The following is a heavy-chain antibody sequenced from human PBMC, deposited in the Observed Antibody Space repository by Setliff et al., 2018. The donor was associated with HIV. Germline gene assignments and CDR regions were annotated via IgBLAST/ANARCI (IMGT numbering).Heavy chain of an antibody. CDR2: MYYTGTT. CDR1: GGSLTGYH. V-gene: IGHV4-4*07. J-gene: IGHJ4*02. Sequence: SETLSLTCTVSGGSLTGYHWSWIRQSAGKELEWIGRMYYTGTTDYNPSLMSRVTLSIDRSKNQFALEVNSMTAADAAVYYCARSIYGSGTYPLDIWSQGTLVTVPQ. D-gene: IGHD3-10*01. CDR3: ARSIYGSGTYPLDI.